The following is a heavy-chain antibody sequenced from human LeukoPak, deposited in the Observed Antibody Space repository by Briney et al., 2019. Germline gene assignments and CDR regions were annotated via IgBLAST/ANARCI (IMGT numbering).Heavy chain of an antibody. CDR1: GFTFDDYT. Sequence: PGGSLRLSCAASGFTFDDYTMHWVRQAPGKGLEWVSAISGSGGSTYYADSVKGRFTISRDNSKNTLYLQMNSLRAEDTAVYYCAKGYYDILTGWPYYFDYWGQGTLVTVSS. V-gene: IGHV3-23*01. D-gene: IGHD3-9*01. J-gene: IGHJ4*02. CDR2: ISGSGGST. CDR3: AKGYYDILTGWPYYFDY.